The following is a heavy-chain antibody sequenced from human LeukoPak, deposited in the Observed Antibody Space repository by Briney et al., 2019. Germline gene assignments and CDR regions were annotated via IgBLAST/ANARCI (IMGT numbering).Heavy chain of an antibody. CDR3: ARSADIYYYYGMDV. V-gene: IGHV4-39*07. J-gene: IGHJ6*02. Sequence: PSETLSLTCTVSGGSISSSSYYWGWIRQPPGKGLEWIGSIYYSGSTNYNPSLKSRVTISVDTSKNQFSLKLSSVTAADTAVYYCARSADIYYYYGMDVWGQGTTVTVSS. CDR1: GGSISSSSYY. CDR2: IYYSGST.